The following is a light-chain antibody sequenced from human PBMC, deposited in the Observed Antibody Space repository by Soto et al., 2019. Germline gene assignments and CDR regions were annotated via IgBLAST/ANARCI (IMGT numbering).Light chain of an antibody. CDR3: LSFDSSLSVV. CDR1: SSNIGAGYD. J-gene: IGLJ2*01. Sequence: QSVLTPPPSVSGAPGQRVTISCTGRSSNIGAGYDVHWYQQLPGRAPKLLIYGNTNRPSGVPDRFSGSKSGTSASLAITGRQAEYEADYYCLSFDSSLSVVFGGGTQLTVL. V-gene: IGLV1-40*01. CDR2: GNT.